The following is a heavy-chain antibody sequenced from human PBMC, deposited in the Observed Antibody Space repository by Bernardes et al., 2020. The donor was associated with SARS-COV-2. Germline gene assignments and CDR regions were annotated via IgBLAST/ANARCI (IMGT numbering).Heavy chain of an antibody. CDR1: GFSFGSYA. CDR2: ISGGGLST. D-gene: IGHD3-10*02. Sequence: GGSLRLSRAASGFSFGSYAMSWVRQAPGKGLEWVSAISGGGLSTYYGDSVKGRFTISRDNSKNTLYLQMNTLRAEDTAIYYCAKNNLRSGTYYYGMDVWGQGTTVTVSS. J-gene: IGHJ6*02. CDR3: AKNNLRSGTYYYGMDV. V-gene: IGHV3-23*01.